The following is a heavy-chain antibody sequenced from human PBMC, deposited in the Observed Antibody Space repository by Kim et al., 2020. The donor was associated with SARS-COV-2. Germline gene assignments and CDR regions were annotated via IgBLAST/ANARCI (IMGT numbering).Heavy chain of an antibody. J-gene: IGHJ6*02. CDR2: ISSNGGGT. D-gene: IGHD2-2*01. CDR1: GFTFSSYA. V-gene: IGHV3-64D*06. CDR3: VNSLSRGCSSTSCQGGYYYGMYV. Sequence: GGSLRLSCSASGFTFSSYAMHWVRQAPGKGLEYVSAISSNGGGTYYADSVKGRFTISRDNSKNTLYLQMSSLRAEDTAVYYCVNSLSRGCSSTSCQGGYYYGMYVWGQGTTVTVSS.